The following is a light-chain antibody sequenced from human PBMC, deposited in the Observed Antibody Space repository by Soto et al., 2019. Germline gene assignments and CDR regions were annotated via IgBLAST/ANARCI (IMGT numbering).Light chain of an antibody. CDR1: NIGSKS. Sequence: SYELTQPPSVSVAPGQTARITCGGNNIGSKSVHWYQQKPGQAPVLVDYDDSDRPSGIPERFSGSNSGNTATLTISRVEAGDEADYYCQVWDSSSDPWVFGGGTKLTVL. CDR3: QVWDSSSDPWV. J-gene: IGLJ3*02. CDR2: DDS. V-gene: IGLV3-21*02.